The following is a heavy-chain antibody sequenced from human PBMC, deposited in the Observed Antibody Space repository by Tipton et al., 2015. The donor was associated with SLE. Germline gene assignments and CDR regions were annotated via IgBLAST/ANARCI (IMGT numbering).Heavy chain of an antibody. V-gene: IGHV3-21*01. CDR2: ISSSSRYI. J-gene: IGHJ4*02. D-gene: IGHD5-24*01. CDR3: ARDGGDGYTPDYFDY. CDR1: GFIFSDYS. Sequence: SLRLSCAASGFIFSDYSMNWVRQAPGKGLEWVSSISSSSRYIYHAESLKGRFTISRDNAKNSLYLQMNSLRAEDTAVYYCARDGGDGYTPDYFDYWGQGTLVTVSS.